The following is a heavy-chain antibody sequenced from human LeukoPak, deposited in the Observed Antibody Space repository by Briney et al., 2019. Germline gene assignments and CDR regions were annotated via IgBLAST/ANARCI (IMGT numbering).Heavy chain of an antibody. V-gene: IGHV4-59*01. CDR1: GGSISSYY. CDR2: IYYSGST. J-gene: IGHJ4*02. D-gene: IGHD2-21*02. Sequence: KSSQTLSLTCTVSGGSISSYYWSWIRQPPGKGLEWIGYIYYSGSTNYNPSLKSRVTISVDTSKNQFSLKLSSVTAADTAVYYCARAVRGVVTAKSESYYFDYWGQGTLVTVSS. CDR3: ARAVRGVVTAKSESYYFDY.